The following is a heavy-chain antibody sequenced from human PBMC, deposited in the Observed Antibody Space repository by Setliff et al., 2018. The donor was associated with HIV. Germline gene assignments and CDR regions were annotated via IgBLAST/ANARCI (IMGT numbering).Heavy chain of an antibody. CDR1: GGSISSGGYY. J-gene: IGHJ6*02. V-gene: IGHV4-31*03. CDR3: VRERRRSPLSYGLDV. Sequence: NPSETLSLTCTVSGGSISSGGYYWNWIRQYPVKGLEWIGHIYYNGRTLFNPALGTRLNMSVDTSENQFSLHLNSVTAADMAVYYCVRERRRSPLSYGLDVWGQGTTVTVSS. CDR2: IYYNGRT.